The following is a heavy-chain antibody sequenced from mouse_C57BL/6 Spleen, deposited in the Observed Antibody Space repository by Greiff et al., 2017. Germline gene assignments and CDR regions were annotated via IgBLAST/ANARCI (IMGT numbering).Heavy chain of an antibody. CDR1: GFTFSSYA. Sequence: EVMLVESGGGLVKPGGSLKLSCAASGFTFSSYAMSWVRQTPEKRLEWVATISDGGSYTSYPDNVKGRFTISRDNAKNNLYLQMSHLKSEDTAMYYCARVGDSNYGYFDVWGTGTTVTVSS. D-gene: IGHD2-5*01. CDR3: ARVGDSNYGYFDV. J-gene: IGHJ1*03. CDR2: ISDGGSYT. V-gene: IGHV5-4*03.